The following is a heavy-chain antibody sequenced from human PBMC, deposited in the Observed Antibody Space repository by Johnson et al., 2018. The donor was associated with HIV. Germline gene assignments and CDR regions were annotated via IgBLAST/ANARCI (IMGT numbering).Heavy chain of an antibody. CDR3: ARAPGTTGGAFDI. CDR1: GFTFTNFA. Sequence: VQLVESGGGVVRPGRSLRLSCAASGFTFTNFAMHWVRQAPGKGLEWVANIKQDGSEKYYVDSVKGRFTISRDNVKQSLYLQMNSLKVEDTAIYYCARAPGTTGGAFDIWGQGTMVTVSS. CDR2: IKQDGSEK. J-gene: IGHJ3*02. D-gene: IGHD1-1*01. V-gene: IGHV3-7*01.